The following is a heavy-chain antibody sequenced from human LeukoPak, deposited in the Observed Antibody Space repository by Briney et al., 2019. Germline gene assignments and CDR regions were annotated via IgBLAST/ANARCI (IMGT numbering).Heavy chain of an antibody. D-gene: IGHD5-24*01. V-gene: IGHV1-24*01. CDR3: ATEHGSRGVMDV. J-gene: IGHJ6*03. Sequence: ASVKVSCKVSGYTLTELSMHWVRQAPGKGLEWMGGFDPEDGETIYAQKFQGRVTMAEDTSTDTAYMELSSLRSEDTAVYYCATEHGSRGVMDVWGKGTTVTVSS. CDR1: GYTLTELS. CDR2: FDPEDGET.